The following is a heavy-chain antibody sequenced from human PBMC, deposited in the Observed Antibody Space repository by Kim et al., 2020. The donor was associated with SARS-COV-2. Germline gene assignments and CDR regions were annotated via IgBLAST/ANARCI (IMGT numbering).Heavy chain of an antibody. Sequence: SVKVSCKASGCTFSSYTISWVRQAPGQGLEWMGRIIPIRGIANYAQKFQGRVTITADKSTSTAYMELSSLRSEDTAVYYCARRSGDNWNDEDVKHDAFDIWGQGTMVTVSS. V-gene: IGHV1-69*02. CDR2: IIPIRGIA. J-gene: IGHJ3*02. CDR3: ARRSGDNWNDEDVKHDAFDI. CDR1: GCTFSSYT. D-gene: IGHD1-1*01.